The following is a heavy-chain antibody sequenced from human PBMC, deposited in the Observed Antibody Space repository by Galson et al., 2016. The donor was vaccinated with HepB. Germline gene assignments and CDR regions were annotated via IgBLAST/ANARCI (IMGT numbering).Heavy chain of an antibody. CDR2: IFPSDSET. Sequence: QSGAEVKKPGESLKISCKASGCTFTDYWIGWVRQMPGKGLEWIGIIFPSDSETRYSPSIQGQVTISADKSVSTAYLQWSSLKVSDTAMYYCARPPLVGAADPFDFWGQGTLVTVSS. D-gene: IGHD2-15*01. J-gene: IGHJ4*02. CDR1: GCTFTDYW. CDR3: ARPPLVGAADPFDF. V-gene: IGHV5-51*01.